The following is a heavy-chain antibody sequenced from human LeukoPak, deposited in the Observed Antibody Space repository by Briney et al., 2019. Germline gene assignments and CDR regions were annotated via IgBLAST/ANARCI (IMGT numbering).Heavy chain of an antibody. CDR1: GDSVSSNGGA. D-gene: IGHD3-10*01. Sequence: SQTLSLTCAISGDSVSSNGGAWNWIRQSPSRGLEWLGRTYYRSKWYNDYAVSVKSRITINPDTSKNQISLHLNSVTPEDTAVYYCARGGLVRGYLNSLIAFDVWGQGIMVTVSP. V-gene: IGHV6-1*01. J-gene: IGHJ3*01. CDR2: TYYRSKWYN. CDR3: ARGGLVRGYLNSLIAFDV.